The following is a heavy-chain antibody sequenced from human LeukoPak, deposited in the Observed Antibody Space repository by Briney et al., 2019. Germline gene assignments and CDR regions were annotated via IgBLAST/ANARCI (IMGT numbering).Heavy chain of an antibody. CDR2: IKSDGSST. V-gene: IGHV3-74*01. Sequence: GGSLRLSCAASGFTFSSYWMHWVRQAPGKGLVWASSIKSDGSSTSYADSVKGRLTISRDNARNTLYLQMNSLRTEDTAVYYFATANGHAFDIWGQGTMVTVS. CDR3: ATANGHAFDI. J-gene: IGHJ3*02. CDR1: GFTFSSYW. D-gene: IGHD1-1*01.